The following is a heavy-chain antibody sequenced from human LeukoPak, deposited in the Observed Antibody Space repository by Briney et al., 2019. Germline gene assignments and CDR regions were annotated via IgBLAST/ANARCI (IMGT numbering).Heavy chain of an antibody. CDR1: GFTFSSYS. CDR2: ISSSSSYI. V-gene: IGHV3-21*01. CDR3: AREFPYSSSSDFDY. J-gene: IGHJ4*02. Sequence: NPGGPLRLSCAASGFTFSSYSMNWVRQAPGKGLEWVSSISSSSSYIYYADSVKGRFTISRDNAKNSLYLQMNSLRAEDTAVYYCAREFPYSSSSDFDYWGQGTLVTVSS. D-gene: IGHD6-6*01.